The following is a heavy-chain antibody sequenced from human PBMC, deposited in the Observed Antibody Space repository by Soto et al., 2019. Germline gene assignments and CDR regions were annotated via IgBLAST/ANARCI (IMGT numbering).Heavy chain of an antibody. D-gene: IGHD3-16*01. CDR2: ISYDGSNK. V-gene: IGHV3-30*18. J-gene: IGHJ6*02. Sequence: PGGSLRLSCAASGFTFSSYGMHGVRQAPGKGLEWVAGISYDGSNKNYADSMKGRFTSSRDNSRNTLYLQMNSLRADDTAVYYCAKGLSRMHHYYYGMDVWGQGTTVTVS. CDR1: GFTFSSYG. CDR3: AKGLSRMHHYYYGMDV.